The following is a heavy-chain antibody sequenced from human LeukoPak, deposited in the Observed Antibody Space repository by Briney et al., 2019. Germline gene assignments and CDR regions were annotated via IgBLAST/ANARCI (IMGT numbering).Heavy chain of an antibody. CDR3: AIYTDCDKTPDYFYY. CDR2: ISAKNGKT. Sequence: ASVTVSFKASGYTFTNYGISWVRQAPGQGLEWMGWISAKNGKTNYAQKVQGRVTITTDTSTNTAYMELRRLTTISKAVYYCAIYTDCDKTPDYFYYWGQGTLVTVSS. D-gene: IGHD2/OR15-2a*01. J-gene: IGHJ4*02. V-gene: IGHV1-18*01. CDR1: GYTFTNYG.